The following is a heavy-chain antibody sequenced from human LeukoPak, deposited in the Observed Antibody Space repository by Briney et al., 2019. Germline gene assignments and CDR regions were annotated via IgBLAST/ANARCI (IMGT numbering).Heavy chain of an antibody. J-gene: IGHJ4*02. Sequence: SETLSLTCTVSGGSISSYYWSWIRQPPGKGLEWIGYIYYSGSTNYNPSLKSRVTISVDTSKNQFSLKLSSVTAADTAVYYCARGSVSMDYWGQGTLVTVSS. D-gene: IGHD3-16*02. CDR1: GGSISSYY. CDR3: ARGSVSMDY. V-gene: IGHV4-59*01. CDR2: IYYSGST.